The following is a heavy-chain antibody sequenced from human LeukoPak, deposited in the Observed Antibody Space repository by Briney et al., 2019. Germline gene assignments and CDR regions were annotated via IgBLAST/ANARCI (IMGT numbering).Heavy chain of an antibody. D-gene: IGHD6-13*01. CDR1: GFTFSSYA. CDR3: AKDLGAAATPSYFDY. Sequence: GGSLRLSCAASGFTFSSYALNWVRQAPGKGLEWVSAISGSGGSTYYADSVKGRFTISRDNSKNTLYLQMNSLRAEDTAVYYCAKDLGAAATPSYFDYWGQGTLVTVSS. CDR2: ISGSGGST. J-gene: IGHJ4*02. V-gene: IGHV3-23*01.